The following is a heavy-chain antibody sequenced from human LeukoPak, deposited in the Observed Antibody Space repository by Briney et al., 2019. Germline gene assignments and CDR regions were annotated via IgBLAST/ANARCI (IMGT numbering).Heavy chain of an antibody. CDR3: ARGVTPGY. Sequence: PSQTLSLTCAVSGGSISSGGYSWSWIRQPPGKGLEWIGYIYHSGSTYYNPSLKSRVTISVDRSKNQFSLKLSSVTAADTAVYYCARGVTPGYWGQGTLVTVSS. D-gene: IGHD5-18*01. CDR2: IYHSGST. V-gene: IGHV4-30-2*01. J-gene: IGHJ4*02. CDR1: GGSISSGGYS.